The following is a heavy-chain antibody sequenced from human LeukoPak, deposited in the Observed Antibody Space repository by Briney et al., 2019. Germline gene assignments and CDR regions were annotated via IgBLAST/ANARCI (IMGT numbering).Heavy chain of an antibody. CDR2: INHSGST. CDR3: ARRESRAEGDWFGP. CDR1: GGSISRSNW. J-gene: IGHJ5*02. V-gene: IGHV4-4*02. D-gene: IGHD2-2*01. Sequence: SGTLALMCAVCGGSISRSNWWGWVRQPPGTGLEGIGKINHSGSTNYNPSLKSRVTISVAKSKTQSSLKLSSVSAADTAVYYCARRESRAEGDWFGPWGQGTLVTV.